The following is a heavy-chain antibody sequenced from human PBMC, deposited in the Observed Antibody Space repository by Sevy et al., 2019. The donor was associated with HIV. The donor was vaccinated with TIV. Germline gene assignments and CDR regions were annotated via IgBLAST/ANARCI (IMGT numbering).Heavy chain of an antibody. J-gene: IGHJ4*02. CDR2: ISGSGGFT. Sequence: GGSLRLSCAASGFTFKNYAMSWVRQAPGKGLEWVSTISGSGGFTYYADSVKGRFTISRDNSKNTLYLQMNSLRAEDTAVYHCAKDWGASYDSSGYYYDYWGQGTLVTVSS. V-gene: IGHV3-23*01. D-gene: IGHD3-22*01. CDR3: AKDWGASYDSSGYYYDY. CDR1: GFTFKNYA.